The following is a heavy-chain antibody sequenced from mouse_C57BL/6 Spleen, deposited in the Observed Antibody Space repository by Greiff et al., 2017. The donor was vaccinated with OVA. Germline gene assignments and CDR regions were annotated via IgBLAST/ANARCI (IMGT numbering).Heavy chain of an antibody. J-gene: IGHJ4*01. CDR3: ARFGYDPYYAMDY. V-gene: IGHV1-69*01. CDR2: IDPSDSYT. CDR1: GYTFTSYW. D-gene: IGHD2-2*01. Sequence: QVQLKQSGAELVMPGASVKLSCKASGYTFTSYWMHWVKQRPGQGLEWIGEIDPSDSYTNYNQKFKGKSTLTVDKSSSTAYMQLSSLTSEDSAVYYWARFGYDPYYAMDYWGQGTSVTVSS.